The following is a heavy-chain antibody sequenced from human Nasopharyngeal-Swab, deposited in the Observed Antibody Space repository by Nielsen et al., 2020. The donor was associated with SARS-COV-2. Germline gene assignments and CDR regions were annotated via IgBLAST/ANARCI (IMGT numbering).Heavy chain of an antibody. D-gene: IGHD5-18*01. V-gene: IGHV3-21*01. CDR3: ARDDRDVDTAMAVYFYGMDV. CDR2: ISSSSSYI. CDR1: GFTFSSYS. Sequence: GGSLRLSCAASGFTFSSYSMNWVRQAPGKGLEWVSSISSSSSYIYYADSVKGRFTISRDNAKNSLYLHMSSLRAEDTAVYYCARDDRDVDTAMAVYFYGMDVWGQGTTVTVSS. J-gene: IGHJ6*02.